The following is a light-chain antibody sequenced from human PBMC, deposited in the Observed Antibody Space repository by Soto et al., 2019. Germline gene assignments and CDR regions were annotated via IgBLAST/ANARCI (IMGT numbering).Light chain of an antibody. CDR3: QSYDSSRSVV. V-gene: IGLV1-40*01. CDR2: GNS. J-gene: IGLJ2*01. CDR1: SSNIGAGYD. Sequence: QPVLTQPPSVSGAPGQRVTISCTGSSSNIGAGYDVPWYQQLPGTAPKLPIYGNSNRPSGVPDRFSGSKSGTPASLAITGLQAEDEADYYCQSYDSSRSVVFGGGTKVTVL.